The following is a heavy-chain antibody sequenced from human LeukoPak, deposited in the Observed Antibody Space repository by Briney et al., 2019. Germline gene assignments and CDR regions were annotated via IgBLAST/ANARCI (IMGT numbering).Heavy chain of an antibody. CDR3: AKKAGPYCSGGSCYSLDH. CDR2: INGDGTIT. V-gene: IGHV3-74*01. Sequence: PGGSLRLSCAASGFTFSSYWMHWVRQAPGKGLVWVSSINGDGTITGNADSVKGRFTISRDNAKNTLYLQMNSLRAEGTAVYYCAKKAGPYCSGGSCYSLDHWGQGTLVTVSS. D-gene: IGHD2-15*01. J-gene: IGHJ4*02. CDR1: GFTFSSYW.